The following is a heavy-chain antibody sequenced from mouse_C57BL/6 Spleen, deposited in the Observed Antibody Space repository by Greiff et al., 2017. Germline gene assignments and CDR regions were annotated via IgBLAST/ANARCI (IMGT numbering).Heavy chain of an antibody. CDR1: GYTFTSYW. Sequence: QVQLKQPGAELVMPGASVKLSCKASGYTFTSYWMHWVKQRPGQGLEWIGEIDPSDSYTNYNQKFKGKSTLTVDKSSSTAYMQLSSLTSEDSAVYYCAGQVTNYAMDYWGQGTSVTVSS. J-gene: IGHJ4*01. D-gene: IGHD2-2*01. CDR3: AGQVTNYAMDY. CDR2: IDPSDSYT. V-gene: IGHV1-69*01.